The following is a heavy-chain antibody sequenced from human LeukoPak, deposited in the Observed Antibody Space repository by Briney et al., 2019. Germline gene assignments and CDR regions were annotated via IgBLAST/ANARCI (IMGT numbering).Heavy chain of an antibody. CDR2: INSDGSAT. Sequence: PGGSLRLSCAASEFTFSSYSMNWVRQAPGKGLMWVSQINSDGSATSCADPVKGRCTISRDNAKNMLYLEMNSLRVEDTAVYFCTRDHGLDVWGQGTTVTVSS. V-gene: IGHV3-74*01. CDR3: TRDHGLDV. J-gene: IGHJ6*02. CDR1: EFTFSSYS.